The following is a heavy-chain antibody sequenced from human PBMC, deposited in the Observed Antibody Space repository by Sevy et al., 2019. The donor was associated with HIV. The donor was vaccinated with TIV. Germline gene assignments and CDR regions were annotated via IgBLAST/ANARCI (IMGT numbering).Heavy chain of an antibody. J-gene: IGHJ4*02. Sequence: GGSLRLSCAASGFIFSSYEMNWVRQAPGKGLEWISYISNSGSALYYSDSVKGRFTISRDNAKNSLYLQMNSLRAEDTAVYYCARDSPPSATTVAHFDNWGQGTLVTVSS. CDR1: GFIFSSYE. CDR2: ISNSGSAL. D-gene: IGHD4-4*01. V-gene: IGHV3-48*03. CDR3: ARDSPPSATTVAHFDN.